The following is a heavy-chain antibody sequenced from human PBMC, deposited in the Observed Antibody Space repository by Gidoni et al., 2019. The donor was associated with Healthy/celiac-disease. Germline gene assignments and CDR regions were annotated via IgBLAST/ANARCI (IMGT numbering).Heavy chain of an antibody. J-gene: IGHJ6*02. CDR3: ARDGEMATIDYYYGMDV. V-gene: IGHV3-33*01. CDR2: IWYDGSNK. Sequence: QVQLVESGGGVVQPGRSMRLSCAESGCTFSSYGMHWVRQAPGKGLEWVAVIWYDGSNKYYADSVKGRFTISRDNSKNTLYLQMNRLRAEDTAVYYCARDGEMATIDYYYGMDVWGQGTTVTVSS. CDR1: GCTFSSYG. D-gene: IGHD5-12*01.